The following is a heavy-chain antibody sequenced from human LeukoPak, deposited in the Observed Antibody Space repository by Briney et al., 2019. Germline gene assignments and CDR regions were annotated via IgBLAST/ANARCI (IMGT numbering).Heavy chain of an antibody. J-gene: IGHJ4*02. V-gene: IGHV3-23*01. Sequence: GGSLRLSCAVSGITLSNYGMSWVRQAPGKGLEWVAGISDSGGRTNYADSVKGRFTISRDNSRNTLYLQMNSLRAEDTAVYFCAKRGVVIRVILVGFHKEAYYIDSWGQGALVTVSS. D-gene: IGHD3-22*01. CDR1: GITLSNYG. CDR2: ISDSGGRT. CDR3: AKRGVVIRVILVGFHKEAYYIDS.